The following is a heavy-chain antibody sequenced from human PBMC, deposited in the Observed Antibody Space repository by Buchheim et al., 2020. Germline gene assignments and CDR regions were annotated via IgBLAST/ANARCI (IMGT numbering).Heavy chain of an antibody. Sequence: QVQLVESGGGVVQPGRSLRLSCAASGFTFSSYGMHWVRQAPGKGLEWVAVIWYDGSNKYYADSVKGRFTISRDHSKNTLYLQMNSLRAEDTAVYYCARDSSNKNWYFDLWGRGTL. CDR3: ARDSSNKNWYFDL. CDR1: GFTFSSYG. V-gene: IGHV3-33*01. CDR2: IWYDGSNK. J-gene: IGHJ2*01. D-gene: IGHD6-13*01.